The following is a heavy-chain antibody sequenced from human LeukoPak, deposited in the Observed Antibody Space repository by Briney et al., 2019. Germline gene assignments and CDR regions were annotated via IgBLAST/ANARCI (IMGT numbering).Heavy chain of an antibody. CDR2: IKQDGSEK. V-gene: IGHV3-7*01. D-gene: IGHD1-26*01. CDR3: ARVGELPPPLHTYYFDY. CDR1: GFTFSSYW. Sequence: GGSLRLSCAASGFTFSSYWMSWVRQAPGKGLEWVANIKQDGSEKYYVDSVKGRFTISRDNAKNSLYLQMNSLRAEDTAVYYCARVGELPPPLHTYYFDYWGQGTLVTVSS. J-gene: IGHJ4*02.